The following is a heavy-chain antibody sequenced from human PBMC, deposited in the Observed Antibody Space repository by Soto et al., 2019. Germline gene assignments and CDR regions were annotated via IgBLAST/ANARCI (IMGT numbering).Heavy chain of an antibody. CDR3: TTGYYDSSGYSYYFDY. V-gene: IGHV3-15*07. Sequence: EVQLVESGGGLVKPGGSLRLSCAASGFTFSNAWMNWVRQAPGKGLEWVGRIKSKSDGGTTDYAAPVKGRFTISRDDSNNTLYLQMNSLKTEDTAVYYCTTGYYDSSGYSYYFDYWGQGTLVTVSS. J-gene: IGHJ4*02. CDR2: IKSKSDGGTT. CDR1: GFTFSNAW. D-gene: IGHD3-22*01.